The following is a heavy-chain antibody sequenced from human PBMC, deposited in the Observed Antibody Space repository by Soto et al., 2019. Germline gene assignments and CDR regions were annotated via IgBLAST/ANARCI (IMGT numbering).Heavy chain of an antibody. Sequence: EVQLVASGGGLVQPGGSLRLSCAASGFTFSLYDMYWVRQAADKRLEWVSAISTAADTYYPGSVQGRFILSRKNAKSSWDLQMNSMIAWDTAMYDCVRVRGGAYFGNQFSWGQGTLVTVSS. D-gene: IGHD3-10*01. V-gene: IGHV3-13*04. CDR2: ISTAADT. CDR3: VRVRGGAYFGNQFS. CDR1: GFTFSLYD. J-gene: IGHJ4*02.